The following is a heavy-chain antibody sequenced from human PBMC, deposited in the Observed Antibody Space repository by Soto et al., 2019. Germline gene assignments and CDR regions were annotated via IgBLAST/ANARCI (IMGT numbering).Heavy chain of an antibody. CDR1: GDNFKNNV. Sequence: GASVKVSCKASGDNFKNNVFTWVRQAPGQGLEWMGGTIPALGKTHYIEKFQGRVTITVDDATRTVYMEVRDLTSEDTAIYYCARGPFRPSAMDVWGQGTTVTVSS. D-gene: IGHD3-10*01. CDR3: ARGPFRPSAMDV. J-gene: IGHJ6*02. CDR2: TIPALGKT. V-gene: IGHV1-69*10.